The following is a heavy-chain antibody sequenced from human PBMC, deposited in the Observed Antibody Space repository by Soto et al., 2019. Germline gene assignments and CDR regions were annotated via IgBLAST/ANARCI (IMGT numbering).Heavy chain of an antibody. V-gene: IGHV3-11*06. CDR2: ISSSSSYT. CDR3: AITSNWGLMGAAFDI. Sequence: GGSLRLSCAASGFTFSDYYMSWIRQAPGKGLEWVSYISSSSSYTNYADSVKGRFTISRDNAKNSLYLQMNSLRAEDTGVYYCAITSNWGLMGAAFDIWGQGTMVTVSS. J-gene: IGHJ3*02. D-gene: IGHD7-27*01. CDR1: GFTFSDYY.